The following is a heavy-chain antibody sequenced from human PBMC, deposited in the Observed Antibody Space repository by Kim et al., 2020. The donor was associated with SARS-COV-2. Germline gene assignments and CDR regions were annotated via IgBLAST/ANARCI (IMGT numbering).Heavy chain of an antibody. V-gene: IGHV1-69*13. CDR2: IIPIFGTA. D-gene: IGHD5-18*01. CDR3: ARVGSGYSYGYPIDY. CDR1: GGTFNSYA. Sequence: SVKVSCKASGGTFNSYAISWVRQAPGQGLEWMGGIIPIFGTANYAQKFQGRVTITADESTSTAYMELSSLRSEDTAVYYCARVGSGYSYGYPIDYWGQGTLVTVSS. J-gene: IGHJ4*02.